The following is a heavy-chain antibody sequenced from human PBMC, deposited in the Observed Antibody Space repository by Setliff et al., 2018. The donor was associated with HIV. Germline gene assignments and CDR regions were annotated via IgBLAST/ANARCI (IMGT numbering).Heavy chain of an antibody. J-gene: IGHJ5*02. V-gene: IGHV4-4*07. CDR1: GGSISNYY. Sequence: LSLTCSVSGGSISNYYWTWIRQPAGKGLEWVGRIYTSGKANYNPSLKSRVTMSIDTSQNQFSLKLSSVTAADTAVYYCAREKGFGGATGWFDPWGQGTLVTVSS. D-gene: IGHD2-15*01. CDR2: IYTSGKA. CDR3: AREKGFGGATGWFDP.